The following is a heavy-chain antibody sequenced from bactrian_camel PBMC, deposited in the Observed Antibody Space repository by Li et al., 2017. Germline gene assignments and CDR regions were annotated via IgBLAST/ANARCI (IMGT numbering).Heavy chain of an antibody. D-gene: IGHD1*01. V-gene: IGHV3S1*01. J-gene: IGHJ4*01. Sequence: VQLVESGGDLVQPGESLRLSCAASAFTFKRDAMMWVRQAQGKGLEWLATINSGGRDTWYSDAVKSRFAISRDNAKNMLYLQMNSLRADDSAMYYCAIGLFADFGLGLGTQVTVS. CDR2: INSGGRDT. CDR1: AFTFKRDA.